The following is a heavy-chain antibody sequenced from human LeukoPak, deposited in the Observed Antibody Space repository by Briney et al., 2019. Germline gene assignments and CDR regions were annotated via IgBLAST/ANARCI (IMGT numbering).Heavy chain of an antibody. D-gene: IGHD2-2*01. Sequence: GGSLRLSCAASGFTFSSYWMSWVRQAPGKGLEWVANIKQDGSEKYYVDSVKGRFTISRDNAKNSLYLQMNSLRAEDTAVYYCARRTVVPAAEYERWCQGTLVTVSS. V-gene: IGHV3-7*01. CDR3: ARRTVVPAAEYER. J-gene: IGHJ4*02. CDR2: IKQDGSEK. CDR1: GFTFSSYW.